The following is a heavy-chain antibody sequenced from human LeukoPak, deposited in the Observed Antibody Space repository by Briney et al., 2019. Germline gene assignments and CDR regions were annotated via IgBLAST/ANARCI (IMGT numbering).Heavy chain of an antibody. D-gene: IGHD4-17*01. CDR3: ARGQSGDPAFDI. CDR1: GFSVSNYY. V-gene: IGHV3-53*01. CDR2: IYSGGTT. J-gene: IGHJ3*02. Sequence: GGSLRLSCEASGFSVSNYYMTWVRQAPGKGLEWVSVIYSGGTTYYGDSVEGRFTISRDNSRNTLNLQMNSLRAEDTAVYFCARGQSGDPAFDIWGQGTMVAVSS.